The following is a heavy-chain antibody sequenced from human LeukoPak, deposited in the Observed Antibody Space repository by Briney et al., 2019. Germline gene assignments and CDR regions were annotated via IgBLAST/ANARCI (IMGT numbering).Heavy chain of an antibody. CDR1: GFTVSSNS. Sequence: QAGGSLRLSCTVSGFTVSSNSMNWVRQTPGKGLEWVSSITSYRRDTYYADSVKGRFTISRDNSKSTLSLQMNSLRAEDSAIYYCAKGTLEHCTGAICYPFDYWGQGSLVTVSS. CDR3: AKGTLEHCTGAICYPFDY. D-gene: IGHD2-8*02. CDR2: ITSYRRDT. J-gene: IGHJ4*02. V-gene: IGHV3-23*01.